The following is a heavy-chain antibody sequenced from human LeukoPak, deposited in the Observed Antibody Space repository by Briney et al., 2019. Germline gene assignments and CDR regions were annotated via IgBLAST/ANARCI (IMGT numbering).Heavy chain of an antibody. CDR2: IYSGGST. D-gene: IGHD3-22*01. J-gene: IGHJ4*02. Sequence: GGSLRLSCAASGFTVSSNYMSWARQAPGKGLEWASLIYSGGSTYYADSVKGRFTISRDNSKNTLYLQMNSLRAEDTAVYYCAREGVRVYDSSGYPNDYWGQGTLVTVSS. CDR3: AREGVRVYDSSGYPNDY. V-gene: IGHV3-53*01. CDR1: GFTVSSNY.